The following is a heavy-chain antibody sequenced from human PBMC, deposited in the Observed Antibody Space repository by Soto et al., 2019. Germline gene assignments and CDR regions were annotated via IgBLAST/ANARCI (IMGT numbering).Heavy chain of an antibody. Sequence: GASVKVSCKASGFTFTSSAVQWVRQARGQRLEWIGWIVVGSGNTNYAQKFQERVTITRDMSTSTAYMELSSLRAEDTAVYYCASKTNITMARGPWGYWGQGTLVTVSS. D-gene: IGHD3-10*01. CDR3: ASKTNITMARGPWGY. V-gene: IGHV1-58*01. J-gene: IGHJ4*02. CDR1: GFTFTSSA. CDR2: IVVGSGNT.